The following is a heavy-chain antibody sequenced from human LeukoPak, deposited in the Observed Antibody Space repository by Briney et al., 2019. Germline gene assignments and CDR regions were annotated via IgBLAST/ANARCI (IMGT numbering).Heavy chain of an antibody. D-gene: IGHD3-3*01. CDR3: ARVNYDLWSGYYWTYYFDY. Sequence: SETLSLTCTVSGGSISSYYRSWIRQPPGKGLEWIGYIYYSGSTNYNPSLKSRVTISVDTSKNQFSLKLSSVTAADTAVYYCARVNYDLWSGYYWTYYFDYWGQGTLVTVSS. CDR1: GGSISSYY. V-gene: IGHV4-59*01. J-gene: IGHJ4*02. CDR2: IYYSGST.